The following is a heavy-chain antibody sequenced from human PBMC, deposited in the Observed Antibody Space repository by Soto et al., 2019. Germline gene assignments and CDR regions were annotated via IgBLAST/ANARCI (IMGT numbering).Heavy chain of an antibody. CDR3: AKGVLSFHYGMEV. CDR2: ISGSGGST. CDR1: GFTFSSYA. J-gene: IGHJ6*02. D-gene: IGHD3-10*01. Sequence: EVQLLESGGGLVQPGGSLRLSCAASGFTFSSYAMSWVRQAPGKGLEWVSAISGSGGSTYYADSVKGRFTISRDNSKNTLYLQMDNLRVDDTAVYFCAKGVLSFHYGMEVWGQGTTVTVSS. V-gene: IGHV3-23*01.